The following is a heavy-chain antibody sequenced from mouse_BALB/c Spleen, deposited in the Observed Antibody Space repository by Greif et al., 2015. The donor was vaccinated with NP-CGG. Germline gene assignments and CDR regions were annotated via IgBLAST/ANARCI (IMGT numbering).Heavy chain of an antibody. CDR2: IHPNSGNT. Sequence: VQVVESGSVLVRPGASVKLSCKASGYTFTSSWMHWAKQRPGQGLEWIGEIHPNSGNTNYNEKFKGKATLTVDTSSSTAYVDLSSLTSEDSAVYYCARYYYGRGYFDVWGAGTTVTVSS. J-gene: IGHJ1*01. CDR3: ARYYYGRGYFDV. D-gene: IGHD1-1*01. V-gene: IGHV1S130*01. CDR1: GYTFTSSW.